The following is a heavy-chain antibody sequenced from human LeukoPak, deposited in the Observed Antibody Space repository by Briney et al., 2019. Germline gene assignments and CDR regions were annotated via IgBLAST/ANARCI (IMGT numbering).Heavy chain of an antibody. J-gene: IGHJ4*02. V-gene: IGHV3-23*01. D-gene: IGHD4-17*01. CDR2: ISGSGDST. CDR1: GFTFSSYA. CDR3: AKNVRWSTFNY. Sequence: GGSLRLSCAASGFTFSSYAMSWVRQAPGKGLEWVSAISGSGDSTYYADSVKGRFTISRDNSKNTLYLQMNSLRAEDTAVYYCAKNVRWSTFNYWGQGTLVTVSS.